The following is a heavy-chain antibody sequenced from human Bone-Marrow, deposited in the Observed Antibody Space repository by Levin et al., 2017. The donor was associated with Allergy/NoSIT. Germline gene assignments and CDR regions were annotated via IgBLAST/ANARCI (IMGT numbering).Heavy chain of an antibody. Sequence: HGESLKISCAASGFTFSSYAMSWVRQAPGKGLEWVSAMSGSGVSTHYADSVKGRFTISRDNSKNTLYLQMNSLRAEDTAVYYCAKDLRQGYSSGSYYFDYWGQGTLVTVSS. D-gene: IGHD5-18*01. CDR3: AKDLRQGYSSGSYYFDY. CDR1: GFTFSSYA. J-gene: IGHJ4*02. CDR2: MSGSGVST. V-gene: IGHV3-23*01.